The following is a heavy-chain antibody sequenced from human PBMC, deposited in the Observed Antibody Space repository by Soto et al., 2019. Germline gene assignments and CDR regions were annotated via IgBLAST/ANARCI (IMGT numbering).Heavy chain of an antibody. D-gene: IGHD6-13*01. CDR3: ARSPRSSPYFDY. J-gene: IGHJ4*02. Sequence: GESLKISCRCSGYTFSNFWISWVRHLPWKGLEWMGIIYPGDHETRYSPSFHGKVTISADKSINTAYLQWSSLEASDSAFYYCARSPRSSPYFDYWGQGALVTVSS. CDR1: GYTFSNFW. CDR2: IYPGDHET. V-gene: IGHV5-51*01.